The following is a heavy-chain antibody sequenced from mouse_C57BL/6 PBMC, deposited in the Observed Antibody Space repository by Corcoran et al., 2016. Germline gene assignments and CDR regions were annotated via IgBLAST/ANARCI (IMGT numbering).Heavy chain of an antibody. CDR1: GYTFTDYY. J-gene: IGHJ1*03. D-gene: IGHD2-4*01. Sequence: QVQLKQSGAELVRPGASVKLSCKASGYTFTDYYINWVKQRPGQGLEWIARIYPGSGNTYYNEKFKGKATLTAEKSSSTAYMQLSSLTSEDSAGYFWARSHNYDYDGGYWYFDDWGTGTTVTVSS. CDR2: IYPGSGNT. CDR3: ARSHNYDYDGGYWYFDD. V-gene: IGHV1-76*01.